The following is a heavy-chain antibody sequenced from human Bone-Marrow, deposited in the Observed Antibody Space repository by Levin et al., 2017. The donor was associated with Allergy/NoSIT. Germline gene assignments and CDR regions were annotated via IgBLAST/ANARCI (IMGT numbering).Heavy chain of an antibody. V-gene: IGHV3-74*01. Sequence: SLILSFSSSLFTLNIYFIHFFLQSPFFFLFFFSLIIFYLLTTNYGDSVKGRFPISRDNAKNTLYLQMSSLRAEDTAIYYCAATRTTCCPHWGQGTLVTVSS. D-gene: IGHD2-2*01. CDR2: IIFYLLTT. J-gene: IGHJ4*02. CDR1: LFTLNIYF. CDR3: AATRTTCCPH.